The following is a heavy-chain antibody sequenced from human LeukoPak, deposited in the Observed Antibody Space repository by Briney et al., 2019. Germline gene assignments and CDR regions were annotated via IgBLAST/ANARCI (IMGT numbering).Heavy chain of an antibody. CDR1: GFVFSSHA. V-gene: IGHV3-23*01. CDR3: AKDRNIISTSYDY. CDR2: LTGGGDNT. J-gene: IGHJ4*02. Sequence: GGSLRLSCAASGFVFSSHAMNWVRQAPGKGLEWVSSLTGGGDNTYYADSVRGRFTVSRDNSKKTLYLQMNSLRAEDTAIYFCAKDRNIISTSYDYWGQGTQVTVSP. D-gene: IGHD3-22*01.